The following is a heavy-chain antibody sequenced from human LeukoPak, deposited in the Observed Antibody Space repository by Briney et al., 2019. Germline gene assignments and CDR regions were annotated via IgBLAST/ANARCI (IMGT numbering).Heavy chain of an antibody. J-gene: IGHJ4*02. CDR3: VRGLTYYYGSGSYVDY. D-gene: IGHD3-10*01. V-gene: IGHV3-64D*06. CDR1: GFTFSGYA. CDR2: ISSNGGST. Sequence: GGSLRLSCTASGFTFSGYAMYWVRQAPGKGLEYVSAISSNGGSTYYADSVKGRFTISRDNSKNTLYLQMSSLRAEDTAVYYCVRGLTYYYGSGSYVDYWGQGTLVTVSS.